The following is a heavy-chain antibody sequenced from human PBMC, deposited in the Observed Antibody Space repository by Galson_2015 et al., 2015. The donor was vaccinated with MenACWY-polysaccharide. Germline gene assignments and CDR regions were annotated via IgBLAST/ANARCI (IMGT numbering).Heavy chain of an antibody. V-gene: IGHV4-39*01. Sequence: SETLSLTCTVSGGSISSSNYSWGWIRQPPGKGLEWIGSVYYSGSTYYNPSLNSRVTISLDTSKNQFSLKLSSVTAADTAVYYCARRQHYCGGVICNRHFDYWGQGTLVTVSS. CDR2: VYYSGST. CDR3: ARRQHYCGGVICNRHFDY. D-gene: IGHD2-21*01. CDR1: GGSISSSNYS. J-gene: IGHJ4*02.